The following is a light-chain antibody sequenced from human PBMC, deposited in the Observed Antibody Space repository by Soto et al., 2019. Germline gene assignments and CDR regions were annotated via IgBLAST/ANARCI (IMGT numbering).Light chain of an antibody. CDR1: QSVTSN. Sequence: EIVMTQSPGTLSVSTGESVTLSCRASQSVTSNLAWYQQKPGQAPRLLIYGASTRATGIPARFSGSGSGTEFTLTINSLQSEDFAVYYCQQYNNWPPLTFGGGTKVEIK. V-gene: IGKV3-15*01. J-gene: IGKJ4*01. CDR3: QQYNNWPPLT. CDR2: GAS.